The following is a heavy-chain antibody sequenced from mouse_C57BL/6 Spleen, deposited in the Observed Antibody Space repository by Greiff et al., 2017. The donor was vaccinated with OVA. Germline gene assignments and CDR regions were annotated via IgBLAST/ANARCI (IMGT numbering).Heavy chain of an antibody. CDR2: ISDGGSYT. D-gene: IGHD1-1*02. CDR3: ARVWGLSFAY. Sequence: EVHLVESGGGLVKPGGSLKLSCAASGFTFSSYAMSWVRQTPEKRLEWVATISDGGSYTYYPDTVKGRFTISRDNAKNNLYLQMSNLQSDDTAMYYCARVWGLSFAYWGQGTLVTVSA. V-gene: IGHV5-4*01. J-gene: IGHJ3*01. CDR1: GFTFSSYA.